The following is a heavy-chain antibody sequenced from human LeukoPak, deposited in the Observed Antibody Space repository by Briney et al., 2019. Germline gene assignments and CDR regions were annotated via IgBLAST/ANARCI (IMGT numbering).Heavy chain of an antibody. Sequence: LGGSLRLSCAASGFTFSSYGMHWVRQAPGKGLEWVAVIWYDGSNKYYADSVKGRFTISRDNSKNTLYLQMNSLRAEDTAVYYCALGGSGSYYNSPFDYWGQGTLVTVSS. CDR2: IWYDGSNK. J-gene: IGHJ4*02. CDR1: GFTFSSYG. CDR3: ALGGSGSYYNSPFDY. D-gene: IGHD3-10*01. V-gene: IGHV3-33*01.